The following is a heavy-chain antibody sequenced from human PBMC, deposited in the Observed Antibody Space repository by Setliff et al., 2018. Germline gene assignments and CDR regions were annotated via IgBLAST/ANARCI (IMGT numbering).Heavy chain of an antibody. Sequence: SETLSLTCTVSGYSISSGYYWGWIRQPPGKGLEWIGSIYYSGSTNYNPSLKSRVTISVDTSKNQSSLKLSSVTAADTAVYYCARGGVRGVMPFDYWGQGTLVTVSS. CDR3: ARGGVRGVMPFDY. CDR2: IYYSGST. V-gene: IGHV4-38-2*02. CDR1: GYSISSGYY. J-gene: IGHJ4*02. D-gene: IGHD3-10*01.